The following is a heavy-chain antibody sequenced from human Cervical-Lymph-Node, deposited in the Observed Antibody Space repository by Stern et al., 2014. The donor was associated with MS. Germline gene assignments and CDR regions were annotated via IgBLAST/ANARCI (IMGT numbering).Heavy chain of an antibody. CDR2: IVVGSGNT. J-gene: IGHJ4*02. D-gene: IGHD3-22*01. CDR1: GFTFTGSA. CDR3: AADSTYYQDTSGYYHFDS. Sequence: QLLESGPDVKKPGTSVKVSCKASGFTFTGSAVQWVRQARGQRLEWIGWIVVGSGNTDYAQKFQERVTFTRDMSTSTAYMELSSLKSEDTAVYYCAADSTYYQDTSGYYHFDSWGQGTLVTVSS. V-gene: IGHV1-58*01.